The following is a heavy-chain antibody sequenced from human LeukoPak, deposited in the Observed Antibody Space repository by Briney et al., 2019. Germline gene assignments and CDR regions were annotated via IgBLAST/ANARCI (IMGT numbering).Heavy chain of an antibody. Sequence: GESLKISCKGSGYSFTTYWIGWVRQMPGKGLEWMGIIYPGDSDTRYSPSFQGQVTISADKSISTAYLQWSSLKASDTAMYYCARPGRGGGYSYGFDHWGQGTLVTVSS. CDR2: IYPGDSDT. CDR1: GYSFTTYW. D-gene: IGHD5-18*01. V-gene: IGHV5-51*01. CDR3: ARPGRGGGYSYGFDH. J-gene: IGHJ5*02.